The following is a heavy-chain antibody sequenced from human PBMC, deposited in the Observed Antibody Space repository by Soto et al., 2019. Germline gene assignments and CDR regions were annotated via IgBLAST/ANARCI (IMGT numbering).Heavy chain of an antibody. CDR3: ARDRTIVVVPAAIPLYGMDV. D-gene: IGHD2-2*01. J-gene: IGHJ6*02. V-gene: IGHV3-30-3*01. Sequence: QVQLVESGGGVVQPGRSLRLSCAASGFTFSSYAMHWVRQAPGKGLEWVAVISYDGSNKYYADSVKGRFTISRDNSKNTLYLQMNSLRAEDTAVYYCARDRTIVVVPAAIPLYGMDVWGQGTTVTVSS. CDR1: GFTFSSYA. CDR2: ISYDGSNK.